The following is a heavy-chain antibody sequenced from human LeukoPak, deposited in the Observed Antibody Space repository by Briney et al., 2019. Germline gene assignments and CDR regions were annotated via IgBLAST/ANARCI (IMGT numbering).Heavy chain of an antibody. D-gene: IGHD4-17*01. J-gene: IGHJ6*02. CDR2: IKDDGGEE. CDR1: GFTYSSYW. Sequence: GGPVRLSCEASGFTYSSYWMRWARQAPGKGLEWVAYIKDDGGEENYVDSVKGRFTISRDNAKNLLYLQMNSLSVEDTAVYYCARDRRYGDYPTSKYYYYGMDVWGRGTTDPVSS. V-gene: IGHV3-7*05. CDR3: ARDRRYGDYPTSKYYYYGMDV.